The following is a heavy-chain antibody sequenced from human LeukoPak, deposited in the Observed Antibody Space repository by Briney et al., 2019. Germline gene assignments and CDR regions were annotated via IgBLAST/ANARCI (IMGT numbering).Heavy chain of an antibody. D-gene: IGHD6-19*01. V-gene: IGHV3-23*01. CDR1: GFAFSVYA. CDR2: INANSGAT. J-gene: IGHJ5*01. Sequence: GGSLRLSCTASGFAFSVYAMSWLRQPPGQGLEWVSTINANSGATSYAASVRGRFTISRDNSKNTLYLQLNTLRADDTATYYCAKPISGGLAVTADWFHPWGQGTLVVVSS. CDR3: AKPISGGLAVTADWFHP.